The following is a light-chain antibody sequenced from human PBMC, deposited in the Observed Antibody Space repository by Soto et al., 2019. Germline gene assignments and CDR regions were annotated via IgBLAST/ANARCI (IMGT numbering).Light chain of an antibody. Sequence: QSALTQPASVSGSPGPSITLSCTGTSSDVGAYNYVSWYQQHPGKAPKVMIYDVSNRPSGVSNRFSGSKSGNTASLTISGLQAEDEADYYCSSYTITNTLVFGGGTKLTVL. CDR1: SSDVGAYNY. CDR3: SSYTITNTLV. CDR2: DVS. J-gene: IGLJ2*01. V-gene: IGLV2-14*01.